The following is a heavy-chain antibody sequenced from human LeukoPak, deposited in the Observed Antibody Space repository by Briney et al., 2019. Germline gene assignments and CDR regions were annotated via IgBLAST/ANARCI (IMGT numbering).Heavy chain of an antibody. CDR1: GITLSSYA. Sequence: PGGSLRLSCAASGITLSSYAMSWVRQAPGKGLEWVSGIRGSGGSTYYADSVMGRFTISRDNSKNTLYLQMNSLRAEDTAVYYCANFGFRVRYNYESGAYYNRGYWGQGTLVTVSS. J-gene: IGHJ4*02. CDR2: IRGSGGST. CDR3: ANFGFRVRYNYESGAYYNRGY. D-gene: IGHD3-22*01. V-gene: IGHV3-23*01.